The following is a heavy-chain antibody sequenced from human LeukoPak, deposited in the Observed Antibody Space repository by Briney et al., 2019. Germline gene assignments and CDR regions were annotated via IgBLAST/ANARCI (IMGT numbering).Heavy chain of an antibody. CDR1: GFTVSSNY. J-gene: IGHJ3*02. Sequence: GGSLRLSCAASGFTVSSNYMSWVRQAPGKGLECVSVIYSGGSTYYADSVKGRFTISRDNSKQMLSLKMHSLSAGHPAVYSFARDRGTQQLEIDAFDIWGQGTMVTVSS. V-gene: IGHV3-66*02. D-gene: IGHD6-13*01. CDR3: ARDRGTQQLEIDAFDI. CDR2: IYSGGST.